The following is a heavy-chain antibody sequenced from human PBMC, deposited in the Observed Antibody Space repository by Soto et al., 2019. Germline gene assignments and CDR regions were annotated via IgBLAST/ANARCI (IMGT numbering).Heavy chain of an antibody. J-gene: IGHJ6*03. V-gene: IGHV4-34*01. CDR1: GGSFSGYY. CDR3: ARGGQYYYYYMDV. Sequence: QVQLQQWGAGLLKPSETLSLTCAVYGGSFSGYYWSWIRQPPGKGLEWIGEINHSGSTNYNPSLKRRVTISVDTSKNQFSLKLSSVTAADTAVYYWARGGQYYYYYMDVGGKGTTVTVSS. CDR2: INHSGST.